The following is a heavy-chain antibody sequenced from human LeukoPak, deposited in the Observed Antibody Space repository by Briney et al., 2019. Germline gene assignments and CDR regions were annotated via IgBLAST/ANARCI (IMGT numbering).Heavy chain of an antibody. J-gene: IGHJ4*02. CDR2: MNANTGKT. V-gene: IGHV1-8*01. CDR1: GYTFTTYD. CDR3: AREFRRDEN. Sequence: ASVKVSCKASGYTFTTYDINWVRQATGLGLEWMGYMNANTGKTGYAQKFQGRLTLTWDTSISTAYMELDSLTSEDTAIYYCAREFRRDENWGQGTLVTVAS.